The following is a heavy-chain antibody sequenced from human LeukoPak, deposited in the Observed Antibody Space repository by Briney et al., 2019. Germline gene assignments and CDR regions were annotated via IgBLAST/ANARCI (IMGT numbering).Heavy chain of an antibody. J-gene: IGHJ4*02. CDR2: IGSSGSPI. CDR1: GFTFSSYS. V-gene: IGHV3-48*01. CDR3: ARASSDPTGYYPYYFDS. D-gene: IGHD3-9*01. Sequence: PGGSLRLSCVASGFTFSSYSMKWVRQAPGKGLEWVSYIGSSGSPIYHSDSVRGRFTISRDNAENSLFLQLNSLRAEDTAVYYCARASSDPTGYYPYYFDSWGQGTLVTVSS.